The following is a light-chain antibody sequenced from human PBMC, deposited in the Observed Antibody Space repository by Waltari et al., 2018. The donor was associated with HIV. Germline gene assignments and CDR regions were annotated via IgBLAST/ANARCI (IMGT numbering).Light chain of an antibody. CDR3: QQRSSRPPLT. V-gene: IGKV3-15*01. Sequence: EVVMTQSPAALSVFPGERVTLSCRASQTVSRDLAWYQQKPGQAPRLLIYGATTRATDIPARFSGSGSGTEFTLTISSLEPEDFAMYYCQQRSSRPPLTFGGGTRVEIK. CDR2: GAT. CDR1: QTVSRD. J-gene: IGKJ4*01.